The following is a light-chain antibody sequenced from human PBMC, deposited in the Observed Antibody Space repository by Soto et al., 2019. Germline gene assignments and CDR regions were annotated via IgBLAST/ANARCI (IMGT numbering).Light chain of an antibody. V-gene: IGLV2-23*01. CDR2: EGS. Sequence: QSALTQPASVSGSPGQSSTISCTGTSSDVGSYYLVSWYQQHPGKAPKLMIYEGSKRPSGVSNRFSGSKSGNTASLTISGLQAEDEADYYCCSYAGGSTLYVFGTGTKLTVL. CDR3: CSYAGGSTLYV. CDR1: SSDVGSYYL. J-gene: IGLJ1*01.